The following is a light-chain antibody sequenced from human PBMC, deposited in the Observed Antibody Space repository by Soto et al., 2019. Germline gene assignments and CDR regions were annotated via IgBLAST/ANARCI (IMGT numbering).Light chain of an antibody. V-gene: IGLV4-60*03. Sequence: QAVLTQSSSASASLGSSVKLTCTLSSGHSSYIIAWHQQQPGKAPRYLMKLEGSGSYNKGSGVPDRFSGSSSGADRYLTISNLQSEDGADYYCETWDSKGVFGGGTKLTVL. CDR3: ETWDSKGV. J-gene: IGLJ2*01. CDR1: SGHSSYI. CDR2: LEGSGSY.